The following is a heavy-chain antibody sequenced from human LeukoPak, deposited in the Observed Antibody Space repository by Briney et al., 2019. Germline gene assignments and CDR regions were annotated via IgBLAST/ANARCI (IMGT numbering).Heavy chain of an antibody. CDR1: GGSFSGYY. Sequence: SETLSLTCAVYGGSFSGYYWSWIRQPPGKGLEWIGYIYYSGSTYYNPSLKSRVTISVDTSKNQFSLKLSSVTAADTAVYYCARGIVVVPAARGNWFDPWGQGTLVTVSS. J-gene: IGHJ5*02. CDR3: ARGIVVVPAARGNWFDP. D-gene: IGHD2-2*01. V-gene: IGHV4-34*09. CDR2: IYYSGST.